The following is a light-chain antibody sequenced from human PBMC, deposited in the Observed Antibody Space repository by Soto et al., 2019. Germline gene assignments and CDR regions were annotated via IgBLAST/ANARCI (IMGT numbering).Light chain of an antibody. J-gene: IGKJ4*01. CDR3: KQYNSYPVT. Sequence: IQLTQSPSSLSASVGDRVTITCRASQGIGNYLAWYQQKPGKAPKFLIYKAYSLESGVPSRFSGSGSGTEFTLTIRSLQPDDFATYYCKQYNSYPVTFGGGTKVDIK. CDR2: KAY. V-gene: IGKV1-5*03. CDR1: QGIGNY.